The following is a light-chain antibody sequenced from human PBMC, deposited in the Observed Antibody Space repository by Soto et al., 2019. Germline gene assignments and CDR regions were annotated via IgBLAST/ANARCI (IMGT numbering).Light chain of an antibody. V-gene: IGKV3-20*01. J-gene: IGKJ1*01. CDR3: QQYGSSLTWT. Sequence: EIVLTQSPATPSLSPGDSATLSCRASQSVSSYLAWYQQKPGQAPRLLIYGASSRATGIPDRFSGSGSGTDFTLTISRLEPEDFAVYYCQQYGSSLTWTFGQGTKVDIK. CDR2: GAS. CDR1: QSVSSY.